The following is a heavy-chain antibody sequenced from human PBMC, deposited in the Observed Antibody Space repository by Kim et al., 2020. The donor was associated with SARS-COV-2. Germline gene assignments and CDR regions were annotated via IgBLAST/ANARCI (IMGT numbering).Heavy chain of an antibody. J-gene: IGHJ6*02. CDR1: GDSLSNSYYY. CDR3: ARDNFSVSFFPDCYYYYLLDL. V-gene: IGHV4-39*07. CDR2: LYYSGST. Sequence: SETLSLTCTVSGDSLSNSYYYWAWVRQSPGKGLEWIGSLYYSGSTYYNPSLQSLLSMSVDRSKDQFYLKLTSVTAADTAIDYCARDNFSVSFFPDCYYYYLLDLWGPGTTITVAS. D-gene: IGHD3-10*01.